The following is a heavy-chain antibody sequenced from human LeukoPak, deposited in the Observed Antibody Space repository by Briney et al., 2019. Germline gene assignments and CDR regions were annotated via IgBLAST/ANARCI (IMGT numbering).Heavy chain of an antibody. CDR2: IYPGDSDT. D-gene: IGHD3-22*01. CDR3: ARFYAGDSSGYYYLDY. J-gene: IGHJ4*02. V-gene: IGHV5-51*01. Sequence: GESLKISCKGSGYSFTSYWIGWVRQMPGKGLEWMGIIYPGDSDTRYSPSFQGQVTISADKSISSAYLQWSGLKASDTAMYYCARFYAGDSSGYYYLDYWGQGTLVTVSS. CDR1: GYSFTSYW.